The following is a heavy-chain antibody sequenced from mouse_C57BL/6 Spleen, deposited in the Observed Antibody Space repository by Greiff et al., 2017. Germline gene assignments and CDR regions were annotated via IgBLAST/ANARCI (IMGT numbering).Heavy chain of an antibody. D-gene: IGHD1-1*01. Sequence: QVHVKQPGAELVMPGASVKLSCKASGYTFTSYWMHWVKQRPGQGLEWIGEIDPSDSYTNYNQKFKGKSTLTVDKSSSTAYMQLSSLTSEDSAVYYCARPKNYYGSSYWYFDVWGTGTTVTVSS. CDR2: IDPSDSYT. CDR3: ARPKNYYGSSYWYFDV. J-gene: IGHJ1*03. V-gene: IGHV1-69*01. CDR1: GYTFTSYW.